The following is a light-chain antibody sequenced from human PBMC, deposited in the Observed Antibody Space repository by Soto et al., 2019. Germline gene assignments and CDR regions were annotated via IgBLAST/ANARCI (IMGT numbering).Light chain of an antibody. CDR1: QSVSSSY. V-gene: IGKV3-20*01. J-gene: IGKJ1*01. CDR2: GAS. Sequence: EIVLTQSPGTLSLSPGERATLSCRASQSVSSSYLAWYQQKPGQAPRLLIYGASSRATGIPDRFSGSGSGTDFTLTISSLQSEDFAIYYCQQYKEWPPWTFGQGTKVEIK. CDR3: QQYKEWPPWT.